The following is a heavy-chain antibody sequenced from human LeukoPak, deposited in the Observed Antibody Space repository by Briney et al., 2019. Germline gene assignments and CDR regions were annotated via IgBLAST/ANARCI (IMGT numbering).Heavy chain of an antibody. CDR2: IYDSGSA. CDR1: GGSISSFY. J-gene: IGHJ4*02. Sequence: PSETLSLTCTVSGGSISSFYWSWIRQPPGKGLEWIGYIYDSGSAKYSPSLKSRVTISVDTSKNQFSLKLISVNGADTAVYYCARQPVEMSTIAAIDYWGQGTLVTVSS. V-gene: IGHV4-59*01. D-gene: IGHD5-24*01. CDR3: ARQPVEMSTIAAIDY.